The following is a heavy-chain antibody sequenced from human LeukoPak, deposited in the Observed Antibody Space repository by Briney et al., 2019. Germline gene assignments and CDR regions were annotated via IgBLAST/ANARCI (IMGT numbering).Heavy chain of an antibody. J-gene: IGHJ5*02. D-gene: IGHD1-7*01. CDR2: INPNSGGT. CDR3: ARGGITYNCNYNNWFDP. V-gene: IGHV1-2*02. Sequence: ASVKVSCKASGYTFTGYYMHWVRQAPGQGLEWMGWINPNSGGTNYAQKFQGRVTMTRDTSISTAYMELSRLRSDDTAVYYCARGGITYNCNYNNWFDPWGQGTLVTVSS. CDR1: GYTFTGYY.